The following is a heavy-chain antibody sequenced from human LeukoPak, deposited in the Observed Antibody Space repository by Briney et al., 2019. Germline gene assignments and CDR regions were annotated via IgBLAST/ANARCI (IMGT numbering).Heavy chain of an antibody. D-gene: IGHD6-19*01. CDR2: LSYDGSNK. V-gene: IGHV3-30*18. CDR1: GFTFSSSG. Sequence: GGSLRLSCAASGFTFSSSGTHWVRQAPRKGLERGAVLSYDGSNKYYADSVKGRFTISRDNSKSTLYLQMNSLRAEDTAMYYCAKDQVISSGCIDYWGQGTLVTVSS. CDR3: AKDQVISSGCIDY. J-gene: IGHJ4*02.